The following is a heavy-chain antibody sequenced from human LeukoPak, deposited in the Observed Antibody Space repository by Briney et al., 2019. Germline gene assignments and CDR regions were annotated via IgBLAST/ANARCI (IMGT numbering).Heavy chain of an antibody. D-gene: IGHD1-7*01. CDR3: ACNWNSYALDI. J-gene: IGHJ3*02. CDR2: IYYSGST. CDR1: GGSISSGDYY. Sequence: SETLSLTCTVSGGSISSGDYYWSWIRQPPGKGLEWIGYIYYSGSTYYNPSLKSRVTISVDTSKNQFSLKLSSVTAADTAVYYCACNWNSYALDIWGQGTMVTVSS. V-gene: IGHV4-30-4*02.